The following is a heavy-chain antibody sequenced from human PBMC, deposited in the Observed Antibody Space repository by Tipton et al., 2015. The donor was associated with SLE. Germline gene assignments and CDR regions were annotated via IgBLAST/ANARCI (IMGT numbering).Heavy chain of an antibody. J-gene: IGHJ4*02. CDR3: AIGTYYDSSVFDY. CDR1: GGSISSHY. V-gene: IGHV4-59*08. CDR2: IYYSGST. Sequence: TLSLTCTVSGGSISSHYWSWIRQPPGKGLEWIGYIYYSGSTYYNPSLKSRVTISVDTSKNQFSLKLSSVTAADTAVYYCAIGTYYDSSVFDYWGQGTLVTVSS. D-gene: IGHD3-22*01.